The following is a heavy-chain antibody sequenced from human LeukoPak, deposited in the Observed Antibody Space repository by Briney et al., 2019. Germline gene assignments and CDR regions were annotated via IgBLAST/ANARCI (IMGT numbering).Heavy chain of an antibody. Sequence: PGGSLRLSCAASGFTFNEYTMHWVRQAPGKGLEWVSVIYSGGSTYYADSVKGRFTISRDNSKNTLYLQMNSLRAEDTAVYYCARELIVATPQRGYWGQGTLVTVSS. V-gene: IGHV3-66*02. CDR1: GFTFNEYT. J-gene: IGHJ4*02. D-gene: IGHD5-12*01. CDR3: ARELIVATPQRGY. CDR2: IYSGGST.